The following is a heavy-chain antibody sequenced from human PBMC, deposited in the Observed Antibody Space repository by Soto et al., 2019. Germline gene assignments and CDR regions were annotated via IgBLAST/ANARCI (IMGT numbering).Heavy chain of an antibody. J-gene: IGHJ5*02. D-gene: IGHD2-2*01. CDR1: GYSFTDSW. CDR2: VYPGDSDT. Sequence: GESLKISCQGSGYSFTDSWIGWVRQMPGKGLEWVGVVYPGDSDTTYSPSFQGQVTISADKSISTAYLQWSSLKASDTAMYYCASRQVDCSSNTCYANGFDPWGQGTLVTVSS. CDR3: ASRQVDCSSNTCYANGFDP. V-gene: IGHV5-51*01.